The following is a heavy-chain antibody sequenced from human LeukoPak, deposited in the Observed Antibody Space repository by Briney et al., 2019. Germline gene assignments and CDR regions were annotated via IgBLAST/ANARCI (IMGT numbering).Heavy chain of an antibody. Sequence: SETLSLTCTVSGGSISSGSYYWSWIRQPAGKGLEWIGHIYTNGSTNYNPSLKSRVTISVDTSKNQFSLKLSSVTAADTAVYYCARAYDFWGMYFDHWGQGTLVTVS. CDR2: IYTNGST. CDR3: ARAYDFWGMYFDH. V-gene: IGHV4-61*09. J-gene: IGHJ4*02. CDR1: GGSISSGSYY. D-gene: IGHD3-3*01.